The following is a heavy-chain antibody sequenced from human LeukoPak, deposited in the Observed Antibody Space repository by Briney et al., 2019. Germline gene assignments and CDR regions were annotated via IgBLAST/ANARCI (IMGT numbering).Heavy chain of an antibody. CDR3: ARSSMYYDFWSGYSYYYYYGMDV. V-gene: IGHV1-8*01. CDR1: GYTFTSYD. Sequence: ASVKVSCKASGYTFTSYDINWVRQATGHGLEWMGWMNPNSGNTGYAQKFQGRVTMTRNTSTSTAYMELSSLRSEDTAVYYCARSSMYYDFWSGYSYYYYYGMDVWGQGTTVTVSS. CDR2: MNPNSGNT. D-gene: IGHD3-3*01. J-gene: IGHJ6*02.